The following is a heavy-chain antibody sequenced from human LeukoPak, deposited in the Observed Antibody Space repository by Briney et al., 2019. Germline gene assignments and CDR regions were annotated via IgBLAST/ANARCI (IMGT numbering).Heavy chain of an antibody. V-gene: IGHV3-23*01. D-gene: IGHD6-13*01. CDR2: ISGSGGST. CDR1: GFTFSSYA. CDR3: AKHSSSWFYFFDY. J-gene: IGHJ4*02. Sequence: GGSLRLSCAASGFTFSSYAMSWVRQAPGKGLEWVSGISGSGGSTWYADSVKGRFTISRDNSKNTLYLQMSSLRVEDTAVYYCAKHSSSWFYFFDYWGQGTLVTVSS.